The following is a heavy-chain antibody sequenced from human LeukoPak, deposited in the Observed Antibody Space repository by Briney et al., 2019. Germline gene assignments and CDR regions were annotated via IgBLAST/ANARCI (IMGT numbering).Heavy chain of an antibody. Sequence: ASVKVSCKVSGYTLTELSMHWVRQAPGKGLEWMGGFDPEDGETIYAQKFQGRVTMTEDTSTDTAYMELSSLRSEDTAVYYCATGVYDYVWGSYRSFDYWGQGTQVTVSS. V-gene: IGHV1-24*01. D-gene: IGHD3-16*02. CDR1: GYTLTELS. CDR2: FDPEDGET. CDR3: ATGVYDYVWGSYRSFDY. J-gene: IGHJ4*02.